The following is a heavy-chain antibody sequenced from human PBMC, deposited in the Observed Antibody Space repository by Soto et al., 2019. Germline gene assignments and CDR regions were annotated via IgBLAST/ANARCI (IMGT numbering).Heavy chain of an antibody. J-gene: IGHJ6*02. CDR3: AMVDVYVTPSPQDV. V-gene: IGHV1-18*01. CDR1: GYTFTSYG. D-gene: IGHD2-8*01. Sequence: ASVKVSCKTSGYTFTSYGIGWARQAPGQGLEWMGWINTYNGNTNYAQNLQGRVTLTTDTSTSTAYMELRSLRSNDTSIYYCAMVDVYVTPSPQDVWGQGTTVTVS. CDR2: INTYNGNT.